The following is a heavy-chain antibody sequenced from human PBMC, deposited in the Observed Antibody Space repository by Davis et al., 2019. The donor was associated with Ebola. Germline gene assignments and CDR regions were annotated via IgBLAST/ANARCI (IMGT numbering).Heavy chain of an antibody. V-gene: IGHV3-15*01. J-gene: IGHJ4*02. Sequence: GALKISCAASGFTSSNYAMNWVRQAPGKGLEWVGRIKSKTDGGTTDYAAPVKGRFTISRDDSKNTLYLQMNSLKTEDTAVYYCTPRPHCSSTTCHISEDYWGQGTLVTVSS. CDR1: GFTSSNYA. CDR3: TPRPHCSSTTCHISEDY. CDR2: IKSKTDGGTT. D-gene: IGHD2-2*02.